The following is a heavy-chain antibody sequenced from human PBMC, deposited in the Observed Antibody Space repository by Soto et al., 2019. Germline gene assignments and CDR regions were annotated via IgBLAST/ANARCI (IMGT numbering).Heavy chain of an antibody. V-gene: IGHV3-30-3*01. CDR1: GFTLGNYA. Sequence: GSLLLSCKASGFTLGNYAMHWVRQAPGKGLEWVAFISYDGSNEDYADPVKGRLTISRDNSKNTLYLEVNSLRAEETAVYYCARDELDCSYTRCFTPYKSYGLDVWGRGTKVTVYS. CDR2: ISYDGSNE. CDR3: ARDELDCSYTRCFTPYKSYGLDV. J-gene: IGHJ6*02. D-gene: IGHD2-2*01.